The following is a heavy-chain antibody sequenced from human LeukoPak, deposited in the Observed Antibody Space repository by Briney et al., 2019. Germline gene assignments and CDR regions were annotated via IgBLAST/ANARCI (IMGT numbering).Heavy chain of an antibody. J-gene: IGHJ4*02. CDR2: INAGNGNT. CDR1: GYTFTSYA. CDR3: ARGAPIGYFDY. Sequence: GASVKVSCKASGYTFTSYAMHWVRQAPGQRLEWMGWINAGNGNTKYSQELQGRVTITRDTSASTAYMELSSLRSEDMAVYYCARGAPIGYFDYRGQGTLVTVSS. D-gene: IGHD3-22*01. V-gene: IGHV1-3*03.